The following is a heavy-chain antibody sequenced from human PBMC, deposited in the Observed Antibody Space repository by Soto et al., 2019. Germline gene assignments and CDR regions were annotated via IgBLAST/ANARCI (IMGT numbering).Heavy chain of an antibody. CDR1: GFTFSTYA. CDR2: IDNSGGIT. Sequence: GGSLRLSCAASGFTFSTYAMSWVRQAPGKGLEWVSTIDNSGGITHYADSVKGRFTISRDNSKNTLYLQMNSLRAEDTAVYYCAKGGYNYGFLFDCWGQGTLVTVSS. D-gene: IGHD5-18*01. V-gene: IGHV3-23*05. J-gene: IGHJ4*02. CDR3: AKGGYNYGFLFDC.